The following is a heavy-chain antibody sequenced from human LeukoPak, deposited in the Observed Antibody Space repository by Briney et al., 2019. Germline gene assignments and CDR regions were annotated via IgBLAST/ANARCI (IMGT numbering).Heavy chain of an antibody. CDR1: GGSISISSYY. Sequence: SETLSLTCTVSGGSISISSYYWGWIRQPPGKGLEWIGTIYYSGSTYYNASLKSRVTISVDTSKNQFSLKLSSVSAADSAVYYCARLPAALNWSDPWGQGTLVTVSS. V-gene: IGHV4-39*01. J-gene: IGHJ5*02. CDR3: ARLPAALNWSDP. CDR2: IYYSGST. D-gene: IGHD2-2*01.